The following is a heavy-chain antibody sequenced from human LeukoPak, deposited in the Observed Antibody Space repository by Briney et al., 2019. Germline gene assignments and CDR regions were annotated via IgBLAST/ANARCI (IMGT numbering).Heavy chain of an antibody. CDR2: ISGSGDNT. V-gene: IGHV3-23*01. D-gene: IGHD2/OR15-2a*01. CDR1: GFTFSGFA. J-gene: IGHJ6*01. CDR3: AKMKGHPLPKYYMDV. Sequence: GGSLRLSCAASGFTFSGFAMSWVRRTPGKGLEWVPGISGSGDNTLYAASVKGRFTISRDNSKNTLYLEMNSLRAEDTAIYYCAKMKGHPLPKYYMDVWGQGTTVTVSS.